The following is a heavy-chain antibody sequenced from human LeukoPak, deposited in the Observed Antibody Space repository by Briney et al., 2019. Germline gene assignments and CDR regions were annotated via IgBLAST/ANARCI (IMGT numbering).Heavy chain of an antibody. D-gene: IGHD3-3*01. CDR2: MNHKSGNK. J-gene: IGHJ4*02. CDR3: ARVGIGYYDFWSGYPHTLDY. CDR1: GYTFTSYD. V-gene: IGHV1-8*01. Sequence: GSVRVSCKASGYTFTSYDMNWVRQAPGQGLEWMGWMNHKSGNKDYAQKVKGRVTITRNTSIRTAYMELSSLRSEDTAVYYCARVGIGYYDFWSGYPHTLDYWGQGTLVTVSS.